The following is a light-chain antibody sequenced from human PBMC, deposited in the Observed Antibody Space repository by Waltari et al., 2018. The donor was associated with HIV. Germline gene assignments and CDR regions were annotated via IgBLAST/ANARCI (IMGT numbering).Light chain of an antibody. CDR2: EVN. CDR3: CSYAIGGTFV. Sequence: QSALTQPASVSGSPGQSITMSCTGTSSDVGSYNLVSWYQQHPGKAPKLIIYEVNKRPTGITNRFSGFKSGNTASLTITGLQAEDEADYHCCSYAIGGTFVFGGGTKVTVL. CDR1: SSDVGSYNL. V-gene: IGLV2-23*02. J-gene: IGLJ2*01.